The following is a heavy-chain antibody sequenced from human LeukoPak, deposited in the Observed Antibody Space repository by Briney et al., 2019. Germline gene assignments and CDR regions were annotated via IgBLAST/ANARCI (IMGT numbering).Heavy chain of an antibody. Sequence: SETLSLTCTVSGGSISSYYWSWIRQPPGKGLEWLGYIYYSGSTNYNPSLKSRVTISVDTSKNQFSLKLSSVTAADTAVYYCARAEGTIFGVVNPSYYFDYWGQGTLVTVSS. J-gene: IGHJ4*02. V-gene: IGHV4-59*01. CDR1: GGSISSYY. D-gene: IGHD3-3*01. CDR3: ARAEGTIFGVVNPSYYFDY. CDR2: IYYSGST.